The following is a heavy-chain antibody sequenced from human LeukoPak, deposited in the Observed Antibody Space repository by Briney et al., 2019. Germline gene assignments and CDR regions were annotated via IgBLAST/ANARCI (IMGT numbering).Heavy chain of an antibody. Sequence: GGSLRLSCAASGFTFSTYAMGWVRQAPGKGLEWVSVIYSGGSTYYADSVKGRFTVSRDNSKNTLYLQMNILRAEDTAVYYCARVVYYDSSGHPAFYFDYWGQGTLVTVSS. D-gene: IGHD3-22*01. CDR2: IYSGGST. CDR3: ARVVYYDSSGHPAFYFDY. V-gene: IGHV3-23*03. CDR1: GFTFSTYA. J-gene: IGHJ4*02.